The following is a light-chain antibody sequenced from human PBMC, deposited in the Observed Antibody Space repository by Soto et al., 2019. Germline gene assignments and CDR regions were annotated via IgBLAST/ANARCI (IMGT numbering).Light chain of an antibody. CDR2: GAS. J-gene: IGKJ1*01. CDR1: QSVSRY. Sequence: IVVTQSAATLSLSPGERATLSCRASQSVSRYLAWYQQRPGQAPRLLIYGASTRATGIPARFSGSGSGTEFTLTISIQQAEDFAVYYCQQYNNWWTFGQGTKVDI. V-gene: IGKV3-15*01. CDR3: QQYNNWWT.